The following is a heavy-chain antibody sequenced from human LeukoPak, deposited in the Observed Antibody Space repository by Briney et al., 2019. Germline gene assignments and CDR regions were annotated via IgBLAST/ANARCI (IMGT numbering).Heavy chain of an antibody. Sequence: GRSLRLSCAASGFTFSSYGMHWVRQAPGKGLEWVTSIWFDGSNIHYADSVKGRVIISRDNSKSALYLQLNSLRAEDTAIYYCARDSLPMAVTGPFDHWGQGALVTVSS. V-gene: IGHV3-33*01. D-gene: IGHD6-19*01. CDR1: GFTFSSYG. J-gene: IGHJ4*02. CDR2: IWFDGSNI. CDR3: ARDSLPMAVTGPFDH.